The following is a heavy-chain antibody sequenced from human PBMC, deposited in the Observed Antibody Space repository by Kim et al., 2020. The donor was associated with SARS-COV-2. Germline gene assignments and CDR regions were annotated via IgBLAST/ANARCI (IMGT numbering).Heavy chain of an antibody. D-gene: IGHD4-17*01. Sequence: NPSRKSRVTIAVDTSNNQFSLKVGSVTAADTAVYYCARATTVTTSYFDYWGQGTLVTVCS. V-gene: IGHV4-34*01. CDR3: ARATTVTTSYFDY. J-gene: IGHJ4*02.